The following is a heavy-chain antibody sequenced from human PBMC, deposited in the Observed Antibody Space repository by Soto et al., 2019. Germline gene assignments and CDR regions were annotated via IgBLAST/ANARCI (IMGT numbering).Heavy chain of an antibody. Sequence: SETLSLTCAVYGGSFSGYYWSWIRQPPGKGLEWIGEINHSGSTNYNPSLKSRVTISVDTSKNQFSLKLSSVTAADTAVYYCARPGKYYNGSGSLSLDVWGKGTTVT. J-gene: IGHJ6*03. CDR2: INHSGST. D-gene: IGHD3-10*01. V-gene: IGHV4-34*01. CDR3: ARPGKYYNGSGSLSLDV. CDR1: GGSFSGYY.